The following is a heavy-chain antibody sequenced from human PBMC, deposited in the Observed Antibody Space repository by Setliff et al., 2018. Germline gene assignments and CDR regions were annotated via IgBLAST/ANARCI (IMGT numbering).Heavy chain of an antibody. CDR2: LHTSGSI. CDR1: GGSITSGSFY. D-gene: IGHD2-2*01. Sequence: SETLSLTCTVSGGSITSGSFYWSWIRQPAGKGLEWIGRLHTSGSIDYNPSLKSRVTISVDTSKNQFSLKLNSVTAADTTVYYCARAVPRGATPDYWYFDLWGRGTLVTVSS. J-gene: IGHJ2*01. V-gene: IGHV4-61*02. CDR3: ARAVPRGATPDYWYFDL.